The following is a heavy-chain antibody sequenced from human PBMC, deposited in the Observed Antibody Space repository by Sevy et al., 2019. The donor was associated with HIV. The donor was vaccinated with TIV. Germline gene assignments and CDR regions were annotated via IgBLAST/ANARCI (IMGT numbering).Heavy chain of an antibody. CDR2: IYTSGST. Sequence: SETLSLTCTVSGGSISSYYWSWIRQPAGKGLEWIGRIYTSGSTNYNPSLKSRVTMSVDTSKNQFSLKLSSVTAADTAVYYCARDDGARYCSSTSCGFYYNGMDVWGQGTTVTV. CDR1: GGSISSYY. J-gene: IGHJ6*02. D-gene: IGHD2-2*01. V-gene: IGHV4-4*07. CDR3: ARDDGARYCSSTSCGFYYNGMDV.